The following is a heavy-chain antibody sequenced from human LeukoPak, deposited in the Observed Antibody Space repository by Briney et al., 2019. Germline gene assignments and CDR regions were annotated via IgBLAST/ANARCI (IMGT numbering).Heavy chain of an antibody. J-gene: IGHJ3*02. V-gene: IGHV5-51*01. CDR3: ARRSGIVVAPRSDAFDI. D-gene: IGHD3-22*01. CDR1: GYSFTSYW. CDR2: IYPGDSDT. Sequence: GESLQISCKGSGYSFTSYWIGWVRQMPGKGLEWMGIIYPGDSDTRYSPSFQGQVTISADKSISTAYLQWSSLKASDTAMYYCARRSGIVVAPRSDAFDIWGQGTMVTVSS.